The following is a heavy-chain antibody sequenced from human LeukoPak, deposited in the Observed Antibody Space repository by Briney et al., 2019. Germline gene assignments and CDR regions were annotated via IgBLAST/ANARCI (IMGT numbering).Heavy chain of an antibody. Sequence: PGGSLRLSCVASGLTFSNYAINWVRQVPGKGLEWVSGISDSGDSTYYADSVKGRFTISRDNSKNTLYLQMHSLRAEDTAIYCCAVIRGANYWGQGTLVTVSS. V-gene: IGHV3-23*01. D-gene: IGHD3-10*01. CDR3: AVIRGANY. CDR2: ISDSGDST. J-gene: IGHJ4*02. CDR1: GLTFSNYA.